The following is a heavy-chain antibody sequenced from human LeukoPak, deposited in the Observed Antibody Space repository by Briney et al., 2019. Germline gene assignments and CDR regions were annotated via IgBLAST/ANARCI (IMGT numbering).Heavy chain of an antibody. J-gene: IGHJ4*02. Sequence: GGSLRLSCAASGFTFSNAWMSWVRQAPGKGLEWVGRIKSNTAGGTTDYAAPVKGRFTISRDDSKNTLYLQMNSLKTEDTAVYYCTTGYGNFDYWGQGTLVTVSS. CDR3: TTGYGNFDY. CDR2: IKSNTAGGTT. D-gene: IGHD4-17*01. V-gene: IGHV3-15*01. CDR1: GFTFSNAW.